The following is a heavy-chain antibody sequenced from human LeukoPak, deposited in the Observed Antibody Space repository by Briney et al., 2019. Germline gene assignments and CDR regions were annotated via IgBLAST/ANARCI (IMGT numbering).Heavy chain of an antibody. CDR2: IRYDGSNQ. CDR3: AIRMTTISALYFYYYMDV. D-gene: IGHD2-21*02. Sequence: GGSLRLSCAASGFTFSSYGIHWVRQAPGKGLEWVAFIRYDGSNQYYGDSVKGRFTISRDNSKSTLYLQLNSLRTEGTAVYYCAIRMTTISALYFYYYMDVWGTGTTVTVSS. V-gene: IGHV3-30*02. J-gene: IGHJ6*03. CDR1: GFTFSSYG.